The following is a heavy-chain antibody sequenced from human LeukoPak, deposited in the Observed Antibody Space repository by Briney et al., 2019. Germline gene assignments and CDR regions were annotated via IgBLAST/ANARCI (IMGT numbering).Heavy chain of an antibody. D-gene: IGHD1-1*01. V-gene: IGHV1-58*01. CDR3: AAELAVGRGCFDY. CDR2: LVVGSGHT. CDR1: GFTFSSSV. Sequence: SVKVSCKASGFTFSSSVFHWVRQARGQRLEWIGWLVVGSGHTSYAQSFQGRVTLTSDMSTSTSFMELNSLRHEDTAVYYCAAELAVGRGCFDYWGQGTLLTVSS. J-gene: IGHJ4*02.